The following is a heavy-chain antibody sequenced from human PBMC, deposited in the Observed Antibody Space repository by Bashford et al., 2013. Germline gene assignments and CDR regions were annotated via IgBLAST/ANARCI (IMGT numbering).Heavy chain of an antibody. J-gene: IGHJ4*03. Sequence: VRQAPGKGLEWVAVIWYDGSNKYYADSVKGRFTISRDDSKNTLYLQMNSLRGEDTAVYYCASRSPALDYWGQGTMVTVSS. CDR3: ASRSPALDY. CDR2: IWYDGSNK. V-gene: IGHV3-33*01.